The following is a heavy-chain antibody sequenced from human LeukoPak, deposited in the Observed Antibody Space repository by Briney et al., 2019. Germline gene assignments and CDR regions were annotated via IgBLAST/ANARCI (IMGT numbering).Heavy chain of an antibody. CDR3: ARDGFDWLGGYSNWFDP. Sequence: GASVKVSCKASGYTFTGYYMHWVRQGPGQGLEWMGWINPNSGGTNYAQKFQGRVTMTRDTSISTAYMELSRLRSDDTAVYYCARDGFDWLGGYSNWFDPWGQGTLVTVSS. D-gene: IGHD3-9*01. CDR1: GYTFTGYY. V-gene: IGHV1-2*02. CDR2: INPNSGGT. J-gene: IGHJ5*02.